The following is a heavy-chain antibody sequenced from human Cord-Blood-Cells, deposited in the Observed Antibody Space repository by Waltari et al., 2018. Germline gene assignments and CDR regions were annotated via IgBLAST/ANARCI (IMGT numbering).Heavy chain of an antibody. V-gene: IGHV4-34*01. J-gene: IGHJ2*01. CDR1: GGSFSGYY. Sequence: QVQLQQWGAGLLKPSETLSLTCAVYGGSFSGYYWSWIRQPPGKGLEWIGEINHSGSTNYDPSLKSRGTISVDTSKNQFSLKLSSVTAADTAVYYGARHVSRATTYWYFDLWGRGTLVTVSS. D-gene: IGHD1-26*01. CDR3: ARHVSRATTYWYFDL. CDR2: INHSGST.